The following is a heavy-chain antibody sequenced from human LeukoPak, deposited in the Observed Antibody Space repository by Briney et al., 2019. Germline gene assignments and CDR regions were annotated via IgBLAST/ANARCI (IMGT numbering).Heavy chain of an antibody. Sequence: SETLSLTCIVSGGSISSYYWSWLRQPPGKGLEWIGYIYYSESTNYNPSLKSRVTISVDTSKNQFSLKLISVTSADTAVYYCARSYSSGFFDYWGQGTLVTVSS. V-gene: IGHV4-59*01. J-gene: IGHJ4*02. D-gene: IGHD6-25*01. CDR3: ARSYSSGFFDY. CDR2: IYYSEST. CDR1: GGSISSYY.